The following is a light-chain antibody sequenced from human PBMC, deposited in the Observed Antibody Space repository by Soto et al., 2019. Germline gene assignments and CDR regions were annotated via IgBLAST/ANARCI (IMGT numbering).Light chain of an antibody. CDR3: SSYISSSIDYV. J-gene: IGLJ1*01. CDR2: EVS. CDR1: SREVGGYNY. V-gene: IGLV2-14*01. Sequence: QSALTQPASVSGSLGQSVTMSCTGTSREVGGYNYVSWYQQHPGKAPKLMIYEVSNRPSGVSNRFSGSKSGNAASLTISGLQAEDEADYYCSSYISSSIDYVFGTGTKLTVL.